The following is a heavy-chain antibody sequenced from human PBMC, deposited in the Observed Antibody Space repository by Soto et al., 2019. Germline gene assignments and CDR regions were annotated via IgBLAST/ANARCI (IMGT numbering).Heavy chain of an antibody. D-gene: IGHD3-10*01. Sequence: SETLSLTCAVSGGSITSGNSYSWSWIRQPPGKGLEWIGSISHTGSTSYNPSLKGRLTMSVDKSKNQFSLRLSSVTAADMAVYYCARAVAPYFGTWFDPWGQGILVTVSS. CDR3: ARAVAPYFGTWFDP. CDR1: GGSITSGNSYS. V-gene: IGHV4-30-2*01. J-gene: IGHJ5*02. CDR2: ISHTGST.